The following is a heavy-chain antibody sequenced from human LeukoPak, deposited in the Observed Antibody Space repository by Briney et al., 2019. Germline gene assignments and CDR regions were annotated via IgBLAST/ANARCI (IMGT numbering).Heavy chain of an antibody. V-gene: IGHV3-74*01. CDR1: GFTFSSYW. D-gene: IGHD3-22*01. CDR2: INSDGSST. CDR3: ARVARPILYYYDSSGYYLHLEN. J-gene: IGHJ3*01. Sequence: PGGSLRLSCAASGFTFSSYWMHWVRQAPGKGLVWVSRINSDGSSTSYADSVKGRFTISRDNAKNTLYLQMNSLRAEDTAVYYCARVARPILYYYDSSGYYLHLENWGQGTVVTVSS.